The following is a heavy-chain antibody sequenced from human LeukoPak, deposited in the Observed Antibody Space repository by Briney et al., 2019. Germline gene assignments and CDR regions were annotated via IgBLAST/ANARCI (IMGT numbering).Heavy chain of an antibody. V-gene: IGHV1-2*02. CDR1: GYTFTGYY. J-gene: IGHJ5*02. CDR2: INPNSGGT. D-gene: IGHD3-3*01. Sequence: GASVKVSCKASGYTFTGYYMHWVRQAPGQGLEWMGWINPNSGGTNYAQKFQGRVTMTRDTSISTAYMELSRLRSDDTAVYYCARDRGLTIFGVVIGSDPWGQGTLVTVSS. CDR3: ARDRGLTIFGVVIGSDP.